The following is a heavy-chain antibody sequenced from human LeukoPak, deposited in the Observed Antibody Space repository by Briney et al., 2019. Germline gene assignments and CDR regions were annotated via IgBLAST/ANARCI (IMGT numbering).Heavy chain of an antibody. CDR3: ARESRTITFDY. Sequence: GGSLRLSCAASGFTFSSYAMSWVRQAPGKGLEWVSSISSSSSYIYYADSVKGRFTISRDNAKNSLYLQMSSLRAEDTAVYYCARESRTITFDYWGQGTLVTVSS. CDR2: ISSSSSYI. CDR1: GFTFSSYA. V-gene: IGHV3-21*01. J-gene: IGHJ4*02.